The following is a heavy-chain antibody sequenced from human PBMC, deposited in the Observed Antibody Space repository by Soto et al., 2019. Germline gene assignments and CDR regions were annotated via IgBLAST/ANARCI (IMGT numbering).Heavy chain of an antibody. D-gene: IGHD3-22*01. V-gene: IGHV4-4*07. CDR2: IYTSGST. CDR3: ARGGDMIVVVGYAFDI. J-gene: IGHJ3*02. Sequence: SETLSLTCTVSGGSISSYYWSWIRQPAGKGLEWIGRIYTSGSTNYNPSLKSRVTMSVDTSKNQFSLKLSSVTAADTAVYYCARGGDMIVVVGYAFDIWGQGTMLTVS. CDR1: GGSISSYY.